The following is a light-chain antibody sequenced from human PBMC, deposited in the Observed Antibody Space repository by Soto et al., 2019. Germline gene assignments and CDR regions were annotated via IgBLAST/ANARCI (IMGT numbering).Light chain of an antibody. Sequence: QSALTQPASVSGAPGQSITISCTGTSSDVGVYNDVSWYQQHPVKAPKLLIYEVSNRPSGVSNRFSGSKSGNTASLTISGLPAEDEADYYCSSYTSSSTPVVFGGGTKLTVL. CDR2: EVS. J-gene: IGLJ2*01. CDR1: SSDVGVYND. CDR3: SSYTSSSTPVV. V-gene: IGLV2-14*01.